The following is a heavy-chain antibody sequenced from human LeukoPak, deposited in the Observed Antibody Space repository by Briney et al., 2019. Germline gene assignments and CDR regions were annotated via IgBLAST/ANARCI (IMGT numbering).Heavy chain of an antibody. Sequence: ASVKVSCKASGYTFTSYGISWVRQAPGQGLEWMGWISAYNDNTNYAQKLQGRVTMTTDTSTSTAYMELRSLRSDDTAVYYCARDYCSSTSCYTLFGYWGQGTLVTVSS. CDR1: GYTFTSYG. CDR3: ARDYCSSTSCYTLFGY. CDR2: ISAYNDNT. V-gene: IGHV1-18*01. D-gene: IGHD2-2*02. J-gene: IGHJ4*02.